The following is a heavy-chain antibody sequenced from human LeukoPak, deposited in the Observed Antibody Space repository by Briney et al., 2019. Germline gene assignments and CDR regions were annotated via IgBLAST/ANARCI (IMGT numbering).Heavy chain of an antibody. CDR3: ARGLRYYYYYYMDV. CDR1: GFTFSNYA. CDR2: ISYDGSSK. J-gene: IGHJ6*03. Sequence: PGGSLRLSCAASGFTFSNYAIHWVRQAPGKGLEWVVVISYDGSSKYYADSVKGRFTISRDNSNNTLYLQMNSLRAEDTAVYYCARGLRYYYYYYMDVWGKGTTVTVSS. V-gene: IGHV3-30-3*01.